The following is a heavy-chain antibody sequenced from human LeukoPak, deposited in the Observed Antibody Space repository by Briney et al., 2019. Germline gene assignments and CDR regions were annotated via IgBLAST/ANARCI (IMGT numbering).Heavy chain of an antibody. CDR2: IYSGGST. D-gene: IGHD6-19*01. J-gene: IGHJ3*02. CDR1: GFNVSSNY. V-gene: IGHV3-53*01. CDR3: ARDQGSGWYGAFDI. Sequence: GGSLRLSCAASGFNVSSNYMSWVRQAAGKGVEGVSVIYSGGSTYYAHSLKGRFTISTDNSKNTLYLQMNSLRAEDTAVYYCARDQGSGWYGAFDIWGQGTMVTVSS.